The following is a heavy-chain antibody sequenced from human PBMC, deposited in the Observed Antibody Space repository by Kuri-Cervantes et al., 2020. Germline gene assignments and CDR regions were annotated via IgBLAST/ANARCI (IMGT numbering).Heavy chain of an antibody. CDR3: ASGAYGSRSSNWFDP. V-gene: IGHV4-34*01. J-gene: IGHJ5*02. D-gene: IGHD3-10*01. CDR1: GGSFSDYY. Sequence: SETLSLTCAVYGGSFSDYYWNWIRQPPGKGLEWIGEINHSGSTNYNPSLKSRVTISVDTSKNRFSLKLSSVTAADTAVYFCASGAYGSRSSNWFDPWGQGTLVTVSS. CDR2: INHSGST.